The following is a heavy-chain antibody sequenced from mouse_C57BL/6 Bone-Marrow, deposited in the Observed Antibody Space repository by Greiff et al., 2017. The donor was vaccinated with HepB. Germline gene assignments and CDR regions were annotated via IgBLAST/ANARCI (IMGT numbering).Heavy chain of an antibody. Sequence: VMLVESGAELARPGASVKMSCKASGYTFTSYTMHWVKQRPGQGLEWIGYINPSSGYTKYNQKFKDKATLTADKSSSTAYMQLSSLTSEDSAVYYCARERELGANWDSWFAYWGQGTLVTVSA. J-gene: IGHJ3*01. CDR1: GYTFTSYT. CDR2: INPSSGYT. V-gene: IGHV1-4*01. CDR3: ARERELGANWDSWFAY. D-gene: IGHD4-1*01.